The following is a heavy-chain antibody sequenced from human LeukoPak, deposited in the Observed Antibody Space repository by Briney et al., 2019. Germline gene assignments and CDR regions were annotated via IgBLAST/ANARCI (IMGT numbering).Heavy chain of an antibody. Sequence: PSETLSLTCTVSGGSISSSTYYWGWIRQPPGKGLEWIGSIYYTGSTYYNPSLKSRVTISVDTSKNQFSLNLNSVTAADTAVDYCAGHGRDYGDCISRFNSWGRGTLAIVSS. CDR1: GGSISSSTYY. D-gene: IGHD4-17*01. CDR2: IYYTGST. CDR3: AGHGRDYGDCISRFNS. J-gene: IGHJ5*01. V-gene: IGHV4-39*01.